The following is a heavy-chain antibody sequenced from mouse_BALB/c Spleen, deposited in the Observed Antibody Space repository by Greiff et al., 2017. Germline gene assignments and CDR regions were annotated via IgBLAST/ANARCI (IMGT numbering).Heavy chain of an antibody. CDR3: AREGEAWFAY. CDR2: ISSGGSYT. CDR1: GFTFSSYA. Sequence: EVQLVESGGGLVKPGGSLKLSCAASGFTFSSYAMSWVRQSPEKRLEWVAEISSGGSYTYYPDTVPGRFTISRDNAKNTLYLEMRRLRSEDTAMYYCAREGEAWFAYWGQGTLVTVSA. V-gene: IGHV5-9-4*01. J-gene: IGHJ3*01.